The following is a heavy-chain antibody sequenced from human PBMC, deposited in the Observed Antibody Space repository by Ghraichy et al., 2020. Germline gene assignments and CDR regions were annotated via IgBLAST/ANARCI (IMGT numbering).Heavy chain of an antibody. V-gene: IGHV3-21*01. J-gene: IGHJ6*02. Sequence: GSLRLSCAASGFTFSSYSMNWVRQAPGKGLEWVSSISSSSSYIYYADSVKGRFTISRDNAKNSLYLQMNSLRAEDTAVYYCARGRTVTTSHHAYYGMDVWRQGTTVTVSS. CDR3: ARGRTVTTSHHAYYGMDV. CDR2: ISSSSSYI. CDR1: GFTFSSYS. D-gene: IGHD4-17*01.